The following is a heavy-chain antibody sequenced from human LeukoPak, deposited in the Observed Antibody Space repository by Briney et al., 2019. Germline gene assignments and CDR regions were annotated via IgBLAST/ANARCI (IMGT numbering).Heavy chain of an antibody. V-gene: IGHV3-23*01. Sequence: AGGSLRLSCAASGFTFSNYAMSCVRQAPGKGLQWVSGISGSGGGNTYYADVVKGRFTIPRDDSKNTLYLQVNSQRAEDMAVYYCARAGSIRFDYWGQGTLVTVSS. CDR1: GFTFSNYA. J-gene: IGHJ4*02. CDR2: ISGSGGGNT. CDR3: ARAGSIRFDY. D-gene: IGHD1-26*01.